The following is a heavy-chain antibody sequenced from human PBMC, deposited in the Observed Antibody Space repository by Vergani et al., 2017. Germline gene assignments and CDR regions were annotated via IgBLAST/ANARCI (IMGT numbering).Heavy chain of an antibody. D-gene: IGHD5-18*01. Sequence: QVQLVQSGAEVKKPGASVKVSCKASGYTFTSYYMHWVRQAPGQGLEWMGIINPSGGSTSYAQKFQGRVTMTRDTSTSTVYMELSSLSSEDTAVYYCAREGSAMACFDYWGQGTLVTVSS. CDR1: GYTFTSYY. CDR2: INPSGGST. CDR3: AREGSAMACFDY. V-gene: IGHV1-46*01. J-gene: IGHJ4*02.